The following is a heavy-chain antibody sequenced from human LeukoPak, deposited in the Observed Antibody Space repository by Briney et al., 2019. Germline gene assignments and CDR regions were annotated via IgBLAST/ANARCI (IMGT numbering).Heavy chain of an antibody. V-gene: IGHV4-59*01. CDR2: FDDSGST. Sequence: SETLSLTCTVSGGSMSDYYWSWIRQPPGKGLEWIGYFDDSGSTNYNPSLKSRVTISVDTSKNQFSLKLRSVTAADTAVYYCARTDLGRHFDYWGQGTLVTVSS. J-gene: IGHJ4*02. CDR3: ARTDLGRHFDY. D-gene: IGHD1-26*01. CDR1: GGSMSDYY.